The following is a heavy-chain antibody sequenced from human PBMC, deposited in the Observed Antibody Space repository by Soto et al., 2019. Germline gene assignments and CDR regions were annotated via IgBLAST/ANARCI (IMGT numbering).Heavy chain of an antibody. CDR1: GYTFTSYD. D-gene: IGHD3-10*01. J-gene: IGHJ6*02. Sequence: QVQLVQSGAEVKKPGASVKVSCKASGYTFTSYDINWVRQATGQGLEWMGWMNPNSGNTGYAQKFQGRVTMTRNTSISTAYMELSSLRSEDTAVYYCARVNRYGSGSYHYYYGMDVWGQATTVTVSS. V-gene: IGHV1-8*01. CDR2: MNPNSGNT. CDR3: ARVNRYGSGSYHYYYGMDV.